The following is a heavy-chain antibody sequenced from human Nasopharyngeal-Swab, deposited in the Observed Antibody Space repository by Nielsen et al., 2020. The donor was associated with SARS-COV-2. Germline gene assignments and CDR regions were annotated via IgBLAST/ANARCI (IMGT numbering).Heavy chain of an antibody. Sequence: ASVKVSCKASGYTLSSYGISWVRQAPGQGLEGLGWISGYNGDTNYVQKLQGRVTMTTDRSTSTAYMELRSLTSDDAAVYYCARDFGNGTPYYLDYWGQGTLVTVSS. CDR3: ARDFGNGTPYYLDY. D-gene: IGHD2-8*01. CDR1: GYTLSSYG. V-gene: IGHV1-18*01. J-gene: IGHJ4*02. CDR2: ISGYNGDT.